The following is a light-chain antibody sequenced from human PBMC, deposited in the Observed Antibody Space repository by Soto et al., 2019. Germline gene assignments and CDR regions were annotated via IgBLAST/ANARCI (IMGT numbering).Light chain of an antibody. Sequence: QSVLTQPPSASGTPGQRVTISCSGSSSNIGSNYVYWYQQLLGTAPKLLIYSNNQRPSGVPDRFSGSKSGTSASLAISGLRSEDEADYYCAAWDDSLSVVVFGGGTKLTVL. V-gene: IGLV1-47*02. CDR3: AAWDDSLSVVV. CDR2: SNN. CDR1: SSNIGSNY. J-gene: IGLJ2*01.